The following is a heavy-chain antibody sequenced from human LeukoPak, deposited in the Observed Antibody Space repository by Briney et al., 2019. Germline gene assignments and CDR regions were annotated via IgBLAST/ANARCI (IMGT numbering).Heavy chain of an antibody. CDR1: GFTVSSNY. J-gene: IGHJ4*02. CDR3: ARSPYDSSGYYPPYFDY. V-gene: IGHV3-66*02. Sequence: GGSLRLSCAASGFTVSSNYMSWVCQAPGKGLEWVSVIYSGGSTCYADSVKGRFTISRDNSKNTLYLQMNSLRAEDTAVYYCARSPYDSSGYYPPYFDYWGQGTLVTVSS. D-gene: IGHD3-22*01. CDR2: IYSGGST.